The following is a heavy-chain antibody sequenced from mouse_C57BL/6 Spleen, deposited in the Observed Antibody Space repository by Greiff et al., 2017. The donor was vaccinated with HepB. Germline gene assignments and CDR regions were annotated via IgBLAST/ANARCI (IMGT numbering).Heavy chain of an antibody. CDR2: IYPRSGNT. V-gene: IGHV1-81*01. CDR1: GYTFTSYG. J-gene: IGHJ2*01. CDR3: ASTITTVVAYYFDY. Sequence: QVQLKESGAELARPGASVKLSCKASGYTFTSYGISWVKQRTGQGLEWIGEIYPRSGNTYYNEKFKGKATLTADKSSSTAYMELRSLTSEDSAVYFCASTITTVVAYYFDYWGQGTTLTVSS. D-gene: IGHD1-1*01.